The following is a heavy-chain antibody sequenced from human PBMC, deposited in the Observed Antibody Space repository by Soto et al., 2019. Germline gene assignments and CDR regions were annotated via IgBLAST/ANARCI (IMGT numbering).Heavy chain of an antibody. D-gene: IGHD3-22*01. V-gene: IGHV3-30*18. J-gene: IGHJ4*02. Sequence: VQLVQSGGGVVQPGGSLRLSCVASGFTFSTDAMHWVRQAPGKGLEWVSAISSDGNNKDYGDSVKGRFTISRDNSKKSLDLRMNRLRAEDTAVYYWAKEWGVYDGSGDFSDEFDDGGQGTVVTGSS. CDR1: GFTFSTDA. CDR2: ISSDGNNK. CDR3: AKEWGVYDGSGDFSDEFDD.